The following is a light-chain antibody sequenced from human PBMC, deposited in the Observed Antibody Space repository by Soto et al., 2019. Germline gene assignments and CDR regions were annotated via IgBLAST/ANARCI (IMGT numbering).Light chain of an antibody. CDR3: QQRSNLPLT. CDR2: DAS. CDR1: QSVSSY. J-gene: IGKJ5*01. Sequence: EIVLTKSPATLSLSPGARATLSCRASQSVSSYLAWYQQKPGQAPRLLIYDASNRATGIPARFSGSGPGTDFTLTISSREPEDFAVSYFQQRSNLPLTFGQGTRLEI. V-gene: IGKV3-11*01.